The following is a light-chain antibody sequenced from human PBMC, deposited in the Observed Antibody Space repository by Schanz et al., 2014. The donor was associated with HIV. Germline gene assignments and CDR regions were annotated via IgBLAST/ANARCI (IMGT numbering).Light chain of an antibody. Sequence: QSALAQPASMSASPGQSITISCVGSGTDIGDDNYVSWYQQHPDRAPKLLIFDVTNRPSGISPRFSGSKSGVTASLTISGLQSEDEADYYCSSYAGDYWVFGGGTKLTVL. CDR1: GTDIGDDNY. V-gene: IGLV2-14*03. J-gene: IGLJ3*02. CDR3: SSYAGDYWV. CDR2: DVT.